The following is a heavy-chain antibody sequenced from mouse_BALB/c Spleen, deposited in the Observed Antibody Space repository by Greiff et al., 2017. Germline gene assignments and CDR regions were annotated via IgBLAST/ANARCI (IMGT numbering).Heavy chain of an antibody. Sequence: EVKLMESGPGLVKPSQSLSLTCTVTGYSITSDYAWNWIRQFPGNKLEWMGYISYSGSTSYNPSLKSRISITRDTSKNQFFLQLNSVTTEDTATYYCAREGLLRYFDYWGQGTTLTVSS. CDR1: GYSITSDYA. V-gene: IGHV3-2*02. CDR2: ISYSGST. CDR3: AREGLLRYFDY. J-gene: IGHJ2*01. D-gene: IGHD2-3*01.